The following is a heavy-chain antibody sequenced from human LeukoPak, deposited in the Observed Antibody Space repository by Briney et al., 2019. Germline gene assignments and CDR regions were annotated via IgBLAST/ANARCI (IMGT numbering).Heavy chain of an antibody. V-gene: IGHV1-69*13. CDR3: ARATNWDDAFDV. CDR2: IIPIFGTA. CDR1: GGTFSSYA. Sequence: SVKVSCKASGGTFSSYAISWVRQAPGQGLEWMGGIIPIFGTANYAQKFQGRVTITADESTSTAYMELSSLRSEDTAVYYCARATNWDDAFDVWGQGTMVTVSS. D-gene: IGHD7-27*01. J-gene: IGHJ3*01.